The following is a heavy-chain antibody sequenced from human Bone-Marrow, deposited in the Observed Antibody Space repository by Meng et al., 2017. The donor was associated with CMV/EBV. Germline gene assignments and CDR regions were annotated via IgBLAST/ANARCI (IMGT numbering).Heavy chain of an antibody. D-gene: IGHD6-19*01. J-gene: IGHJ4*02. V-gene: IGHV4-59*01. CDR2: IYYSGSI. CDR3: ATGSPNNGWYQIDY. CDR1: GGSISGYY. Sequence: SETLSLTCTVSGGSISGYYWSWIRQPPGKGLEWIAYIYYSGSINYNPSLMSRATMSLDTSKNQFSLRLSSVTAADTALYYCATGSPNNGWYQIDYWGQGTLVTVSS.